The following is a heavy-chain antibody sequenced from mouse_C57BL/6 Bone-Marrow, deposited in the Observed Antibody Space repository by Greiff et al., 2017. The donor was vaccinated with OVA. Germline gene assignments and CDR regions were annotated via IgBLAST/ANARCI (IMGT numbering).Heavy chain of an antibody. CDR3: ARSPRSFYYFDY. V-gene: IGHV7-3*01. D-gene: IGHD1-1*01. Sequence: EVQLVESGGGLVQPGGSLSLSCAASGFTFTDYYMSWVRQPPGKALEWLGFIRNKANGYTTEYTASVQGRFTISRDNSQSILYLQLNALEAEDSATYYCARSPRSFYYFDYWGQGTTLTVSS. CDR2: IRNKANGYTT. J-gene: IGHJ2*01. CDR1: GFTFTDYY.